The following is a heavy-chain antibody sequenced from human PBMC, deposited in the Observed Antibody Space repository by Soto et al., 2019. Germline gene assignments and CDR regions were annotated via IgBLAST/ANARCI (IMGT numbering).Heavy chain of an antibody. J-gene: IGHJ4*02. D-gene: IGHD2-2*01. CDR2: IYYTGST. CDR3: ARHTNTRSLGDFDY. V-gene: IGHV4-59*08. Sequence: QVQLQESGPGLVKPSETLSLTCSVSGGSISGYYWSWIRQAPGKGPEYIGYIYYTGSTNYNPSLKSRVTMSVDTSKTQFSLKLSSLTAADTAVYYCARHTNTRSLGDFDYWGQGTLVTVSS. CDR1: GGSISGYY.